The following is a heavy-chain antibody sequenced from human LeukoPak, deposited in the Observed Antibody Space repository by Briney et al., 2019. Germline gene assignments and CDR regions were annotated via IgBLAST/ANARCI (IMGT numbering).Heavy chain of an antibody. V-gene: IGHV3-23*01. CDR2: ISGSGGRT. Sequence: GGSLRLSCAASGFTSSSYAMSWVRQAPGKGLEWVSAISGSGGRTYYADSVKGRFTISRDNSIDTLYLQMNSLRAEDTAVYYCYSTLVVVAATAAFDIWGQGTMVTVSS. CDR1: GFTSSSYA. D-gene: IGHD2-15*01. CDR3: YSTLVVVAATAAFDI. J-gene: IGHJ3*02.